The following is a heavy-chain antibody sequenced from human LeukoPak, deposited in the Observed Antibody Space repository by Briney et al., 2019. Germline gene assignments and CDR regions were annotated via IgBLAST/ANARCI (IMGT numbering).Heavy chain of an antibody. D-gene: IGHD3-10*01. J-gene: IGHJ6*03. CDR3: AGLMVRGVYYYYYMDV. CDR2: IYYSGST. Sequence: SETLSLTCTVSGGSISSYYWSWIRQPPGKGLEWIGYIYYSGSTNYNPSLKSRVTISVDTSKNQFSLKLSSVTAADTAVYYCAGLMVRGVYYYYYMDVWGKGTTVTISS. V-gene: IGHV4-59*01. CDR1: GGSISSYY.